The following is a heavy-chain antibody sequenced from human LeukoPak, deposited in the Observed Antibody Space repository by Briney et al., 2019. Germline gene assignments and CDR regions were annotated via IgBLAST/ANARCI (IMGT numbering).Heavy chain of an antibody. V-gene: IGHV4-34*01. D-gene: IGHD2-2*01. CDR2: INHSGST. CDR1: GGSFSGYY. Sequence: SETLSLTCAVYGGSFSGYYWSWIRQPPGKGLEWIGEINHSGSTNYNPSLKSRVTISVDTSKNQFSLKLSSVTAADTAVYCCARGLAFIVVVPAARVGWFDPWGQGTLVTVSS. J-gene: IGHJ5*02. CDR3: ARGLAFIVVVPAARVGWFDP.